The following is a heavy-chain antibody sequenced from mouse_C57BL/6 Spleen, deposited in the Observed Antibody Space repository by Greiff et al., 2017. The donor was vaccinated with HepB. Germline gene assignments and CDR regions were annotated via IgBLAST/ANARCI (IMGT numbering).Heavy chain of an antibody. CDR3: ARRAPYDGYYGNAMDY. J-gene: IGHJ4*01. V-gene: IGHV1-55*01. Sequence: QVQLQQPGAELVKPGASVKMSCKASGYTFTSYWITWVKQRPGQGLEWIGDLYPGSGSTNYNEKFKSKATLTVGTSSSTAYMQLSSLTSEDSAVYYCARRAPYDGYYGNAMDYWGQGTSVTVSS. CDR2: LYPGSGST. CDR1: GYTFTSYW. D-gene: IGHD2-3*01.